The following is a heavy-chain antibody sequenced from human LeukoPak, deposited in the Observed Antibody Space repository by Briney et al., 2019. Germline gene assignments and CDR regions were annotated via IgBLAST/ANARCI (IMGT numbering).Heavy chain of an antibody. D-gene: IGHD1-1*01. Sequence: SQTLPLTCVISGDSVSGNNVAWNWIRQSPSRGLEWLERTYYNSRWCNDYAVSVRSRITIAPDTSKNQFSLQLNSVTPEDTAIYYCASGRPHYYAMDVWGQGTTVTVSS. V-gene: IGHV6-1*01. CDR2: TYYNSRWCN. CDR1: GDSVSGNNVA. CDR3: ASGRPHYYAMDV. J-gene: IGHJ6*02.